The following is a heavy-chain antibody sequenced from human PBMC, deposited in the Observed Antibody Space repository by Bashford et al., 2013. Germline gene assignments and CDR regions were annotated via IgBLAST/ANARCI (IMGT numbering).Heavy chain of an antibody. V-gene: IGHV1-2*02. CDR3: VSRRGSNTSCYLDY. CDR2: INPKSGGT. CDR1: GGTFSSYA. Sequence: ASVKVSCKASGGTFSSYAISWVRQAPGQGPEWMGWINPKSGGTDYAQKFQGIITMTRDTSISTAYMELSRLTSDDTAVYYCVSRRGSNTSCYLDYVGTKDPVTVSS. J-gene: IGHJ4*03. D-gene: IGHD2-2*01.